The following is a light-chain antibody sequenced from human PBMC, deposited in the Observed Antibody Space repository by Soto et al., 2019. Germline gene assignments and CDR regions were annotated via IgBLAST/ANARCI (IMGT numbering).Light chain of an antibody. CDR3: QQYNNWRT. Sequence: VMTQSPATLSVSPGERATLSCRASQSVSSNLAWYQQKPGQAPRLLIYGASTRATGIPARFSGSGSGTEFTLTISSLQSEDFAVYYCQQYNNWRTFGQGTKVDIK. V-gene: IGKV3-15*01. J-gene: IGKJ1*01. CDR2: GAS. CDR1: QSVSSN.